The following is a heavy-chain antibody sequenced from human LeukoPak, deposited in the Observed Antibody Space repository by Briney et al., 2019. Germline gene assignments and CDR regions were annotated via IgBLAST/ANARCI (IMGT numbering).Heavy chain of an antibody. D-gene: IGHD3-10*01. CDR1: GGSISSGAYS. CDR2: IYHSGST. Sequence: SETLSLTCAVSGGSISSGAYSWSWIRQPLGKGLEWIGYIYHSGSTYYNPSLKSRVTISVDTSKNQFSLKLSSVTAADTAVYYCARGGNYGSGSSYYFDYWGQGTLVTVSS. CDR3: ARGGNYGSGSSYYFDY. V-gene: IGHV4-30-2*01. J-gene: IGHJ4*02.